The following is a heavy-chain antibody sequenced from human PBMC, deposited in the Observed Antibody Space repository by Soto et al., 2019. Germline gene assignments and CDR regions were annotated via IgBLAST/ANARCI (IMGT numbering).Heavy chain of an antibody. V-gene: IGHV3-74*03. CDR1: GLTLSNYW. Sequence: EVQLVESGGGPVQAGGSLRLSCAASGLTLSNYWMQWDRQGPGTGLVWVAHINSDGITTKYAESVKGRFTISRDDAKNMLYLQMNILRHDDTAVYYCAKVKGGSGARGDPLDLWGQGILVTVSS. J-gene: IGHJ5*02. CDR2: INSDGITT. D-gene: IGHD2-15*01. CDR3: AKVKGGSGARGDPLDL.